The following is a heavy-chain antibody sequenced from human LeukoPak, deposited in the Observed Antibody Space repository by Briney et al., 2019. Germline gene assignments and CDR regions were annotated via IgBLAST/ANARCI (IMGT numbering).Heavy chain of an antibody. D-gene: IGHD6-13*01. CDR1: GGTFSSYA. V-gene: IGHV1-69*05. CDR3: ARAKGGSSWYGGGFDY. Sequence: SVKVSCKASGGTFSSYAISWVRQAPGQGLEWIGGIILIFGTANYAQKFQGRVTITTDESTSTAYMKLSSLRSEDTAVYYCARAKGGSSWYGGGFDYWGQGTLVTVSS. J-gene: IGHJ4*02. CDR2: IILIFGTA.